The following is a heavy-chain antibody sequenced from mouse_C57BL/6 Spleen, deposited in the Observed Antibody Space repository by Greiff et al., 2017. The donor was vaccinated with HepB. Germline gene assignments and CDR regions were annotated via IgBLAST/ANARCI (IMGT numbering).Heavy chain of an antibody. V-gene: IGHV1-82*01. Sequence: QVQLQQSGPELVKPGASVKISCKASGYAFSSSWMNWVKQRPGKGLEWIGRIYPGDGDTNYNGKFKGKAKLTADKSSSTAYMQLRSLTSEDSAVYFCAYDYDEGAMDYWGQGTSVTVSS. CDR2: IYPGDGDT. D-gene: IGHD2-4*01. J-gene: IGHJ4*01. CDR3: AYDYDEGAMDY. CDR1: GYAFSSSW.